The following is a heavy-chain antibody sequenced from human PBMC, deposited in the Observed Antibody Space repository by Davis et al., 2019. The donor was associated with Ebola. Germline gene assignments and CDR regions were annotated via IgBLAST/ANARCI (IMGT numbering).Heavy chain of an antibody. Sequence: AASVKVSCKASGGTFSSYPISWVRQAPGQGLEWMGGIIPIFGTTNYAQKFQDRVTITADESTSTAYMELRSLTYEDTAVYYCARKRKGSGYFDYWGQGTLVTVSS. CDR2: IIPIFGTT. D-gene: IGHD3-22*01. CDR1: GGTFSSYP. CDR3: ARKRKGSGYFDY. J-gene: IGHJ4*02. V-gene: IGHV1-69*13.